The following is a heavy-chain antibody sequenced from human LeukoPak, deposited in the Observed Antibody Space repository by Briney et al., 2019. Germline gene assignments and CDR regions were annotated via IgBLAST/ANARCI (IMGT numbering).Heavy chain of an antibody. CDR1: GFTFSSYW. Sequence: GGSLRLSCVASGFTFSSYWMHWVRQAPGKGLVWVSRINSDGSSTSYADSVKGRSTISRDNAKNSLYLQMNSLRAEDTAVYYCARLYSSSSGKAFDIRGQGTMVTVSS. V-gene: IGHV3-74*01. CDR2: INSDGSST. D-gene: IGHD6-6*01. CDR3: ARLYSSSSGKAFDI. J-gene: IGHJ3*02.